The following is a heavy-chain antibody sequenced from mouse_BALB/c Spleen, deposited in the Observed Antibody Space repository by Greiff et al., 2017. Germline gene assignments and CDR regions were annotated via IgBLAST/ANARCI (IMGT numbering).Heavy chain of an antibody. J-gene: IGHJ2*01. CDR3: ARGGLDY. CDR2: ISDGGSYT. Sequence: EVNVVESGGGLVKPGGSLKLSCAASGFTFSDYYMYWVRQTPEKRLEWVATISDGGSYTYYPDSVKGRFTISRDNAKNNLYLQMSSLKSEDTAMYYCARGGLDYWGQGTTLTVSS. V-gene: IGHV5-4*02. CDR1: GFTFSDYY.